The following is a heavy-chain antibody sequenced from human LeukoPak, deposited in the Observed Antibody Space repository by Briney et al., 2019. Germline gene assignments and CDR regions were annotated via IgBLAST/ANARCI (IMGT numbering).Heavy chain of an antibody. CDR2: ISYDGSNK. V-gene: IGHV3-30*18. CDR1: GFTFSSYA. D-gene: IGHD3-10*01. CDR3: AKGYYGSGRAWFDP. J-gene: IGHJ5*02. Sequence: PGGSLRLSCAASGFTFSSYAMSWVRQAPGKGLEWVAVISYDGSNKYYADSVKGRFTISRDNSKNTLYLQMNSLRAEDTAVYYCAKGYYGSGRAWFDPWGQGTLVTVSS.